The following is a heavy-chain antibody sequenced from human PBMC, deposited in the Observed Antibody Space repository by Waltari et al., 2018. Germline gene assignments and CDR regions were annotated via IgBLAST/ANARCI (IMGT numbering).Heavy chain of an antibody. J-gene: IGHJ4*02. CDR2: IWYDGTKA. Sequence: VPLGVSGGIVVKPRPSLTLSCAPFGLHVSTYALFWVRQTPGKGLEWVALIWYDGTKANYEDSVKCRFTISKDNSKNTLFLQMNSLRDGDTAVYFCARDLSFGSLDYGGQGTLVTVSS. D-gene: IGHD3-10*01. CDR1: GLHVSTYA. CDR3: ARDLSFGSLDY. V-gene: IGHV3-33*07.